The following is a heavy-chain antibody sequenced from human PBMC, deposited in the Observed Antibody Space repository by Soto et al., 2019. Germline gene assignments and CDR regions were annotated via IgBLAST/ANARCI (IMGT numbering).Heavy chain of an antibody. CDR1: GYTFTSYD. D-gene: IGHD3-3*01. CDR3: ARLPITIFGVVPRYGMDV. J-gene: IGHJ6*02. CDR2: MNPNSGNT. Sequence: QVQLVQSGAEVKKPGASVKVSCKASGYTFTSYDINWVRQATGQGLEWMGWMNPNSGNTGYAQKFQGRVAMPRNTTISTAYMELSSLRSEDTAVYYCARLPITIFGVVPRYGMDVWGQGTTVTVSS. V-gene: IGHV1-8*01.